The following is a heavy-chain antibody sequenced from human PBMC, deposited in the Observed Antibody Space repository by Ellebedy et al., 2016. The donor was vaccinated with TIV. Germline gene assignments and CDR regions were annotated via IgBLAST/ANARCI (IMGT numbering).Heavy chain of an antibody. CDR1: GYTFSSYG. Sequence: AASVKVSCKASGYTFSSYGISWVRQAPGQGLEWMGWISAYNGNTNYAQKLQGRVTMTTDTSTNTAYMELRSLRSDDTAVYYCARDEGGEGSLIVVVHFNYWGQGTLVTVSS. D-gene: IGHD3-22*01. CDR3: ARDEGGEGSLIVVVHFNY. V-gene: IGHV1-18*01. J-gene: IGHJ4*02. CDR2: ISAYNGNT.